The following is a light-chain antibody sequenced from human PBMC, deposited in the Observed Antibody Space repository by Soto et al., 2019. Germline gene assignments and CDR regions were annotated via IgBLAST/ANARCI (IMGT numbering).Light chain of an antibody. CDR1: QSISSY. V-gene: IGKV1-39*01. J-gene: IGKJ1*01. CDR2: AAS. CDR3: QQYQSYPWT. Sequence: DIQMTQSPRSLSASVGDTITITCRASQSISSYLNWYQQKPGKAPKLLIYAASSLQSGVPSRFSGSGSGTEFTLTISSLQPDDFATYYCQQYQSYPWTFGQGTKVDIK.